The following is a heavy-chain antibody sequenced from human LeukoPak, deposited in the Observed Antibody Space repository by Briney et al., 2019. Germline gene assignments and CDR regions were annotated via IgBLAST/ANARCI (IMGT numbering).Heavy chain of an antibody. D-gene: IGHD5-12*01. J-gene: IGHJ4*02. CDR2: INPNSGGT. CDR1: GYTFTGYY. Sequence: VSCKASGYTFTGYYMHWVRQAPGQGLEWMGWINPNSGGTNYAQKFQGRVTMTRDTSISTAYMELSRLRSDDTAVYYCARYPSGYDFHFDYWGQGTLVTVSS. V-gene: IGHV1-2*02. CDR3: ARYPSGYDFHFDY.